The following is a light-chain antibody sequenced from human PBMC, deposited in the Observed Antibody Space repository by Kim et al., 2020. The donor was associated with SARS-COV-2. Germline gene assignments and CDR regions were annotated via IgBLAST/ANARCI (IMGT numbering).Light chain of an antibody. V-gene: IGLV3-19*01. CDR3: NSRDSSGNHVV. CDR2: GKN. J-gene: IGLJ2*01. CDR1: SLRSYY. Sequence: ALGQTVRITCQGDSLRSYYASWYQQKPGQAPVLVIYGKNNRPSGIPDRFSGSSSGNTASLIITGAQAEDEADYYCNSRDSSGNHVVFGGGTQLTVL.